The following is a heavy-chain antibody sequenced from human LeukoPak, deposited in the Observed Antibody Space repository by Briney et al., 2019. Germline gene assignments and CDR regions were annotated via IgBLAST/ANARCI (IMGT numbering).Heavy chain of an antibody. CDR3: AKAFVEVGMRAQYDY. V-gene: IGHV3-23*01. Sequence: GGSLRLSCAASGFTFSSYAMSWVRQAPGKGLEWVSAISGSGGSTYYADSVKGRFTISRDNSKNTLYLQMNSLRAEDTAVYYCAKAFVEVGMRAQYDYWGQGTLVTVSS. CDR2: ISGSGGST. J-gene: IGHJ4*02. CDR1: GFTFSSYA. D-gene: IGHD1-1*01.